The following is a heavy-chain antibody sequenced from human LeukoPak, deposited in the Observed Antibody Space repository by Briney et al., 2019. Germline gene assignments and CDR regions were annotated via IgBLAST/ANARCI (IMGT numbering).Heavy chain of an antibody. V-gene: IGHV1-46*01. J-gene: IGHJ4*02. CDR3: ARGGYGDRIDY. D-gene: IGHD4-17*01. CDR2: INPSGGST. CDR1: GYTFTGYY. Sequence: GASVKVSCKASGYTFTGYYMHWVRQAPGQGLEWMGIINPSGGSTSYAQKFQGRVTMTGDTSTSTVYMELSRLRSEDTAVYYCARGGYGDRIDYWGQGTLVSVSS.